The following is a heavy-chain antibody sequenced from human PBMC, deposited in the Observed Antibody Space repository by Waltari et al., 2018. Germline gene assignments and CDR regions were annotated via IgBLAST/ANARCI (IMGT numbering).Heavy chain of an antibody. V-gene: IGHV3-23*01. CDR3: AKGVVTAILFSYGMDV. CDR1: GFTFSSYA. Sequence: EVQLLESGGGLVQPGGSLRLSCAASGFTFSSYAMSWVRQAPGKGLEWVSAISGSGGSTYYADSVKGRFTISRDNSKNTLYLQMNSLRAEDTAVYYCAKGVVTAILFSYGMDVWGQGTTVTVSS. CDR2: ISGSGGST. J-gene: IGHJ6*02. D-gene: IGHD2-21*02.